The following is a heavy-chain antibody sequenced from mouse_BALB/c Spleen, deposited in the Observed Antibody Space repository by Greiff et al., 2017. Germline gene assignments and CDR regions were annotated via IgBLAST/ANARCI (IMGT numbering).Heavy chain of an antibody. CDR3: ARGTVVAEGAMDY. CDR2: INPYNGDT. CDR1: GYSFTGYF. Sequence: EVQLQQSGPELVKPGASVKISCKASGYSFTGYFMNWVMQSHGKSLEWIGRINPYNGDTFYNQKFKGKATLTVDKSSSTAHMELRSLASEDSAVYYCARGTVVAEGAMDYWGQGTSVTVSS. V-gene: IGHV1-20*02. D-gene: IGHD1-1*01. J-gene: IGHJ4*01.